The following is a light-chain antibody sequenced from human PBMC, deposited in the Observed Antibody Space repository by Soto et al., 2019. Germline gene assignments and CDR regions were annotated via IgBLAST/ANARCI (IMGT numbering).Light chain of an antibody. J-gene: IGKJ4*01. CDR1: QSVSANY. CDR3: QQYGSSPLT. CDR2: GAS. V-gene: IGKV3-20*01. Sequence: EIVLTQSPGTLSLSPGERATLSCRASQSVSANYLTWYQQKPGQAPRLLIYGASSRATGIPDRFSGSGSGTDFALIISRLEPEDSEVYYCQQYGSSPLTFGGGTKV.